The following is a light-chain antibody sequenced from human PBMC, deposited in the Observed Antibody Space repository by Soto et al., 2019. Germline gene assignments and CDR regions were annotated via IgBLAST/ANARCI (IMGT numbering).Light chain of an antibody. CDR1: SCNIGAGYD. CDR3: QSYNSSLSGSV. CDR2: GNS. V-gene: IGLV1-40*01. J-gene: IGLJ2*01. Sequence: QSVLTQPPSVSGAPGQRVTISCTGSSCNIGAGYDVHWYQQLPGKAPKLLIYGNSNRPSGVPDRFSGSKSGTSASLAITGLQAEDEADYYCQSYNSSLSGSVFGGGTKVTVL.